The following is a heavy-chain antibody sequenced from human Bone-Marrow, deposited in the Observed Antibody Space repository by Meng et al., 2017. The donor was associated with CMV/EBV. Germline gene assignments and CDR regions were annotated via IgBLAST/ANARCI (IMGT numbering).Heavy chain of an antibody. V-gene: IGHV3-NL1*01. D-gene: IGHD5-18*01. J-gene: IGHJ4*02. CDR1: GGSISSSSYY. CDR2: IYSGGTST. CDR3: ARGGYSYGLHNFDY. Sequence: ETLSLTCTVSGGSISSSSYYWGWIRQPPGKGLEWVSVIYSGGTSTYYADSVKGRFTISRDNSKNTLYLQMNSLRAEDTAVHYCARGGYSYGLHNFDYWGQGTLVTVSS.